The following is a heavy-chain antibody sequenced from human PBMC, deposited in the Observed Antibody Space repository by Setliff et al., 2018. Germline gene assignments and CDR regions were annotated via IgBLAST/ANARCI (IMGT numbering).Heavy chain of an antibody. CDR1: GGSFSGYY. V-gene: IGHV4-34*01. Sequence: SETLSLTCAVYGGSFSGYYWSWIRQPPGKGLEWIGEINHSGSTNYNPSLKSRVTISVDTSKNQFSLKLISMSAADTAVYFCARGRNIAARLLDSWGQGALVTVSS. CDR3: ARGRNIAARLLDS. CDR2: INHSGST. D-gene: IGHD6-6*01. J-gene: IGHJ4*02.